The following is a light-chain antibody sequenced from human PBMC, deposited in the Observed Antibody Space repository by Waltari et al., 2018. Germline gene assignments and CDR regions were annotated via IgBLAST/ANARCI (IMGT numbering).Light chain of an antibody. J-gene: IGLJ2*01. Sequence: QSVLTQSPSASGTSGQRVPISCSGSSSNLGRALVNGYRHLPGPAPKLLIYNNNQRPSGVPDRFSGSKSGTSASLAISGLQSEDEADYYCAAWDDSLNGVVFGGGTKLSVL. V-gene: IGLV1-44*01. CDR3: AAWDDSLNGVV. CDR1: SSNLGRAL. CDR2: NNN.